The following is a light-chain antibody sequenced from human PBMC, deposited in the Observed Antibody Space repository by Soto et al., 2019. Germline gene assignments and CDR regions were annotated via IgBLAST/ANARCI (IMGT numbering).Light chain of an antibody. V-gene: IGKV1-13*02. CDR2: DAS. CDR3: QQLNSYLAIT. CDR1: QGISSA. Sequence: AIQLTQSPSSLSASVGDRVTITCRASQGISSALAWYQQKPGKAPKLLIYDASSLESGVPSRFSGSGSGTYFTLTISSLQPEDFAPYYWQQLNSYLAITFGQGTRLEIK. J-gene: IGKJ5*01.